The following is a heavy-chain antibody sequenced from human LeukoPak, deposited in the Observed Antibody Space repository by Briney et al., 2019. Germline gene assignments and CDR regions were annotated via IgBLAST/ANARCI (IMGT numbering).Heavy chain of an antibody. J-gene: IGHJ4*02. V-gene: IGHV3-21*01. CDR3: ARAGGSTVSHSDY. D-gene: IGHD4-17*01. Sequence: GGSLRLSCAASGFTFSGYSMNWIRQAPGKGLEWVSSISSSTSYIYYADSVKGRFTISKDNAKNSLYLQMNSLRAEDTAVYYCARAGGSTVSHSDYWGQGTLVTVSS. CDR1: GFTFSGYS. CDR2: ISSSTSYI.